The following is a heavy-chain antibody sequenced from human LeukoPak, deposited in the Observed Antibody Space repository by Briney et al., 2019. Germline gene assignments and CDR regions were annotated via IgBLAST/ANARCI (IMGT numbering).Heavy chain of an antibody. CDR1: EFTFSSYA. CDR2: ISGGGSST. J-gene: IGHJ3*02. V-gene: IGHV3-23*01. CDR3: AKDSQADAFDI. Sequence: GSLRLSCAASEFTFSSYAMSWVRQAPGKGLEWVSVISGGGSSTYYADSVKGRFTISRDNSKNTLYLQMNSLRAEDTALYYCAKDSQADAFDIWGQGTMVTVSS.